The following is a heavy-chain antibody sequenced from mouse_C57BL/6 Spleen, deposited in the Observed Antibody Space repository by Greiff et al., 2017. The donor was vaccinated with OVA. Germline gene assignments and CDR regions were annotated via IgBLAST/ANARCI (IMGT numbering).Heavy chain of an antibody. D-gene: IGHD1-1*01. V-gene: IGHV1-43*01. CDR1: GYSFTGYY. Sequence: VQLQQSGPELVKPGASVKISCKASGYSFTGYYMHWVKQSSEKSLEWIGEINSSTGGTSYNQKFKGKATLTVDKSSSTAYMQLKSLTSENSAVYYCARGSNYYGFAYWGQGTLVTVSA. CDR3: ARGSNYYGFAY. CDR2: INSSTGGT. J-gene: IGHJ3*01.